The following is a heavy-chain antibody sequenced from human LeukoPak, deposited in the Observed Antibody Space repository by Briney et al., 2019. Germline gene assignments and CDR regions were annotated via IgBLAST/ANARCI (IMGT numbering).Heavy chain of an antibody. CDR1: GFTFSSYA. V-gene: IGHV3-23*01. CDR2: ICGSGGST. J-gene: IGHJ6*03. Sequence: GGSLRLSCAASGFTFSSYAMSWVRQAPGKGLEWVSAICGSGGSTYYADSVKGRFTISRDNSKNTLYLQMNSLRAEDTAVYYCAKLYDFWSGYPTYYYYYMDVWGKGTTVTVSS. D-gene: IGHD3-3*01. CDR3: AKLYDFWSGYPTYYYYYMDV.